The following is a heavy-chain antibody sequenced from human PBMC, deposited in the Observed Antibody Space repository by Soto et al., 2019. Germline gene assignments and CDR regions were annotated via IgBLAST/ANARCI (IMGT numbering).Heavy chain of an antibody. CDR1: GFTFSSYW. D-gene: IGHD6-13*01. V-gene: IGHV3-7*01. CDR2: IKQDGSEK. CDR3: AREGGSWYGGSYYYYGMDV. Sequence: GGSLRLSCAASGFTFSSYWMSWVRQAPGKGLEWVANIKQDGSEKYYVDSVKGRFTISRDNAKNSLYLQMNSLRAEDTAVYYCAREGGSWYGGSYYYYGMDVWGQGTTVTV. J-gene: IGHJ6*02.